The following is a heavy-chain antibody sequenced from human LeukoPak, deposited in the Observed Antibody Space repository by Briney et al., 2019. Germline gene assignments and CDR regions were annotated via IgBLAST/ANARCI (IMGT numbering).Heavy chain of an antibody. CDR1: GGSFSGYY. V-gene: IGHV4-34*01. CDR3: ARSLRGRGDY. CDR2: INHSGST. J-gene: IGHJ4*02. D-gene: IGHD1-26*01. Sequence: SETPSLTCAVYGGSFSGYYWSWIRQPPGKGLEWIGEINHSGSTNYNPSLKSRVTISVDTSKNQFSLKLSSVTAADTAVYYCARSLRGRGDYWGQGTLVTVSS.